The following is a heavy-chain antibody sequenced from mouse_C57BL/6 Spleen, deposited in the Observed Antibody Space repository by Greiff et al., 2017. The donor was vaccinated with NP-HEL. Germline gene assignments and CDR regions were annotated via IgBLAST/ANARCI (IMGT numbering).Heavy chain of an antibody. CDR3: ARERSYYGNYDAMDY. CDR2: IDPSDSYT. J-gene: IGHJ4*01. D-gene: IGHD2-1*01. V-gene: IGHV1-59*01. Sequence: VKLQESGAELVRPGTSVKLSCKASGYTFTSYWMHWVKQRPGQGLEWIGVIDPSDSYTNYNQKFKGKATLTVDTSSSTAYMQLSSLTSEDSAVYYCARERSYYGNYDAMDYWGQGTSVTVSS. CDR1: GYTFTSYW.